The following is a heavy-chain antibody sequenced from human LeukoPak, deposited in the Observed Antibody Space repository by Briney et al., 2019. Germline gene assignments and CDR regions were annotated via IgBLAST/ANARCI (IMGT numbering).Heavy chain of an antibody. V-gene: IGHV4-34*01. CDR2: ISQSGSQ. CDR1: GGSFSGYF. Sequence: PSETLSLTCVVYGGSFSGYFWTWFRQPPGKGLEWIGEISQSGSQIYKPSLKSRVTISVDTSKNQFSLKLTSMTAADTAVYYCAVSTVKVTTRTLDHWSQGTLVTVSS. CDR3: AVSTVKVTTRTLDH. D-gene: IGHD4-17*01. J-gene: IGHJ4*02.